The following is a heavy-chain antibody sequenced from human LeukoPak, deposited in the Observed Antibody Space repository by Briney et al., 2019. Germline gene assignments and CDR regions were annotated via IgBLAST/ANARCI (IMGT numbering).Heavy chain of an antibody. J-gene: IGHJ4*02. Sequence: GGSLRLSCAASGFTFSSYWMHWVRQAPGKGLVWVSRINSDGSSTSYADSVKGRFTISRDNAKNTLYLQMNSLRAEDTAVYYCAKDLKFGATDGPYYYDSSGFDYWGQGTLVTVSS. V-gene: IGHV3-74*01. CDR2: INSDGSST. CDR3: AKDLKFGATDGPYYYDSSGFDY. D-gene: IGHD3-22*01. CDR1: GFTFSSYW.